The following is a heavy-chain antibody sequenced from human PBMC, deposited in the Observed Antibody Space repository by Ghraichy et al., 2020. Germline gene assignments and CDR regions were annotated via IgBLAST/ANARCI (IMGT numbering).Heavy chain of an antibody. D-gene: IGHD3-10*01. V-gene: IGHV6-1*01. J-gene: IGHJ3*02. CDR2: TYYRSKWSN. Sequence: SQTLSLTCAISGDSVSRHGAAWNWIRQSPSRGLEWLGRTYYRSKWSNDYAVSLKSRITVNPDTSKNQSSLQLNSVTPEDTAVYYCASGRDSAFDIWSQGTMVTVSS. CDR3: ASGRDSAFDI. CDR1: GDSVSRHGAA.